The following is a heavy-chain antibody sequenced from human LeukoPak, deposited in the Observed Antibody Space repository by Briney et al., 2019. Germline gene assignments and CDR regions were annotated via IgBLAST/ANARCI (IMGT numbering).Heavy chain of an antibody. CDR2: INPNSGGT. V-gene: IGHV1-2*04. CDR3: ARGVVAANRHFDY. CDR1: GYTFTGYY. Sequence: ASVKVSCKASGYTFTGYYMHWVRQAPGQGLEWMGWINPNSGGTNYAQKFQGWVTMTRDTSISTAYMVLSRLRSDDTAVYYCARGVVAANRHFDYWGQGTLVTVSS. J-gene: IGHJ4*02. D-gene: IGHD2-15*01.